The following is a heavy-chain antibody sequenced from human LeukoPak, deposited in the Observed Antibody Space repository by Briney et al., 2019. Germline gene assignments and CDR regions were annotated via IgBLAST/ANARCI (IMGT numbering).Heavy chain of an antibody. CDR1: GGSISSSSYY. CDR3: ARVFAAAGRGYYFDY. Sequence: SETLSLTCTVSGGSISSSSYYWGWIRQPPGKGLEWIGSIYYSGSTYYNPSLKSRVTVSVDTSKNQFSLKLSSVTAADTAVYYCARVFAAAGRGYYFDYWGQGTLVTVSS. J-gene: IGHJ4*02. CDR2: IYYSGST. V-gene: IGHV4-39*07. D-gene: IGHD6-13*01.